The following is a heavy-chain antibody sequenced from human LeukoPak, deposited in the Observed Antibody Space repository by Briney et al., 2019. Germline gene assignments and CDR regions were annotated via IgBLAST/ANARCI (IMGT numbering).Heavy chain of an antibody. J-gene: IGHJ5*02. CDR3: ARGYCSSTSCQRAGFDP. CDR2: IYTSGST. D-gene: IGHD2-2*01. CDR1: GGSISSYY. Sequence: SETLSLTCTVSGGSISSYYWSWIRQPAGKGLEWIGRIYTSGSTNYNPSLKSRVTMSVDTSKDQFSLKLSSVTAADAAVYYCARGYCSSTSCQRAGFDPWGQGTLVTVSS. V-gene: IGHV4-4*07.